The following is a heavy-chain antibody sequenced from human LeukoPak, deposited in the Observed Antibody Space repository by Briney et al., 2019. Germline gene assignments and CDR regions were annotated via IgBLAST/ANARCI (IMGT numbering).Heavy chain of an antibody. Sequence: GVSLRLSCAASGFTVSTNYMSWVRQAPGKGLEWVSVIYSGGSTYYADSVKGRFTISRDNSKNTLYLQMNSLRAEDTAVYYCARGSSSSWTRVGYWGQGTLVTVSS. CDR3: ARGSSSSWTRVGY. D-gene: IGHD6-13*01. CDR2: IYSGGST. V-gene: IGHV3-66*01. J-gene: IGHJ4*02. CDR1: GFTVSTNY.